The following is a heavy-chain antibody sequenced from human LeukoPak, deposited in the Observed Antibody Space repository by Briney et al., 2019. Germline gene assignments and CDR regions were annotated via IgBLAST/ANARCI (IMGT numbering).Heavy chain of an antibody. CDR2: IKQDGSEK. CDR1: GITFSRYW. Sequence: GGSLRLSCAASGITFSRYWMSWVRQAPGKGLEWVANIKQDGSEKYYVDSVKGRFTISRGNAKNSLYLQMNSLRAEDTAVYYCARDRLEVVVVPAASYYYYYMDVWGKGTTVTVSS. D-gene: IGHD2-2*01. J-gene: IGHJ6*03. V-gene: IGHV3-7*01. CDR3: ARDRLEVVVVPAASYYYYYMDV.